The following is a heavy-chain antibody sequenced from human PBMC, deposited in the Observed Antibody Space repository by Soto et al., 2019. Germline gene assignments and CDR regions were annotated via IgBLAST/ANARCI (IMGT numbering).Heavy chain of an antibody. CDR2: ISGSGGST. CDR1: GFTFSSYA. Sequence: GGSLRLSCAASGFTFSSYAMSWVRQAPGKGLEWVSAISGSGGSTYYADSVKGRFTISRDNYKNTLYLQMNSLRAEDTAVYYCAKQSYYSKTFDYWGQGTLVTVSS. J-gene: IGHJ4*02. CDR3: AKQSYYSKTFDY. D-gene: IGHD3-10*01. V-gene: IGHV3-23*01.